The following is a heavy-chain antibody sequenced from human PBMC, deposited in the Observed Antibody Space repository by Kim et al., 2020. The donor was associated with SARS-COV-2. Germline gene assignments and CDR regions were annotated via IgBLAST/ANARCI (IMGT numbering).Heavy chain of an antibody. CDR3: AKGRITIFGVIISDNWFDP. V-gene: IGHV3-30*18. J-gene: IGHJ5*02. CDR1: GFTFSSHG. CDR2: ISYDGSNK. D-gene: IGHD3-3*01. Sequence: GGSLRLSCAASGFTFSSHGMHWVRQAPGKGLEWVAVISYDGSNKYYADSVKGRFTISRDNSKNTLYLQMNSLRAEDTAVYYCAKGRITIFGVIISDNWFDPWGQGTLVTVSS.